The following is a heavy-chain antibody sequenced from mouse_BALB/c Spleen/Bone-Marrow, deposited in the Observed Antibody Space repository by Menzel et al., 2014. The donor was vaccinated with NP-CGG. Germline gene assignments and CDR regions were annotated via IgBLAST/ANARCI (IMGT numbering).Heavy chain of an antibody. CDR2: INPYNGDT. J-gene: IGHJ4*01. D-gene: IGHD2-3*01. Sequence: EVQLQQSGPELVKPGASVKISCKASGYSFTGYFMNWVMQGHGKSLEWIGRINPYNGDTFYNQKFKGKATLTVDKSSSTAHMELRSLASEGSAVYYCARGRLLRAMDYWGQGTSVTVSS. CDR3: ARGRLLRAMDY. V-gene: IGHV1-20*02. CDR1: GYSFTGYF.